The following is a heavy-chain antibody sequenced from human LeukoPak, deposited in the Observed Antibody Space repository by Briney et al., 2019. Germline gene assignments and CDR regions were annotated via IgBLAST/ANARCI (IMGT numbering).Heavy chain of an antibody. CDR2: IYYSGST. CDR1: GGSISSYY. V-gene: IGHV4-59*01. Sequence: SETLSLTCTVSGGSISSYYWSWIRQPPGKGQEWIGCIYYSGSTNYNPSLKSRVTISVDTSKNQFSLKLSSVTAADTAVYYCARVNGQWLVVGWGQGTLVTVSS. CDR3: ARVNGQWLVVG. J-gene: IGHJ4*02. D-gene: IGHD6-19*01.